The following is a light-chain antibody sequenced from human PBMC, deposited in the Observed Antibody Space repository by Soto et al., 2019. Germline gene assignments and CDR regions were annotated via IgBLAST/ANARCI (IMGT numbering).Light chain of an antibody. CDR1: QTISSW. CDR2: KAS. Sequence: DIQRTHSPSTLSASVVDRVTITCLSSQTISSWLAWYQQKPGKAPKLLIYKASTLKSGVPARFSGSGSGTEFTLTIRSLQSEDFAIYYCQKYHSWPQRKFGKGNQVDIK. V-gene: IGKV1-5*03. CDR3: QKYHSWPQRK. J-gene: IGKJ1*01.